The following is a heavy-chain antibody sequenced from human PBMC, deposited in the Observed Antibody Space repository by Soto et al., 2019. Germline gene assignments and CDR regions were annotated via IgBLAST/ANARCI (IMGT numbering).Heavy chain of an antibody. D-gene: IGHD3-10*01. V-gene: IGHV3-23*01. CDR3: AKTSYYGSGSYSY. CDR2: ISGSGGSS. J-gene: IGHJ4*02. Sequence: GGSLRLSCAASGFTFSTYAMSWVRQAPGKGLEWVSYISGSGGSSYYTDSVKGRFTISRDNSKSTLYLQMNSLRAEDTAVYYCAKTSYYGSGSYSYWGQGTLVTVSS. CDR1: GFTFSTYA.